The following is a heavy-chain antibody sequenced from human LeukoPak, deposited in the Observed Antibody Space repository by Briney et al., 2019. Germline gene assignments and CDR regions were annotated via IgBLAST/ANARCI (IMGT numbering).Heavy chain of an antibody. CDR3: ASWGSGYYFSRYFQH. V-gene: IGHV3-21*01. Sequence: GGSLRLSCAASGFTFSSYSMNWVRQAPGKGLEWVSSISSSSYIYYADSVKGRFTISRDNAKNSLYLQMNSLRAEDTAVYYCASWGSGYYFSRYFQHWGQGTLVTVSS. J-gene: IGHJ1*01. CDR2: ISSSSYI. CDR1: GFTFSSYS. D-gene: IGHD3-22*01.